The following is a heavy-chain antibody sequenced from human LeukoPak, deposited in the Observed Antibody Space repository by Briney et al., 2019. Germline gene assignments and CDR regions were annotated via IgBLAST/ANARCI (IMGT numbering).Heavy chain of an antibody. D-gene: IGHD6-19*01. J-gene: IGHJ4*02. CDR1: GGSFSGYY. CDR2: INHSGST. V-gene: IGHV4-34*01. CDR3: AREHSSGLYFYY. Sequence: PSETLSLTCAVYGGSFSGYYWSWIRQPPGKGLEWIGEINHSGSTNYNPSLKSRVTISVDTSKNQFSLKLSSVTAADTAVYYCAREHSSGLYFYYWGQGTLVTVSS.